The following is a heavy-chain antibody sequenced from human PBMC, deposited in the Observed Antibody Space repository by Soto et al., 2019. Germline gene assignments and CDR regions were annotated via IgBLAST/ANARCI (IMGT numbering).Heavy chain of an antibody. CDR3: ARVRRGLEPLFRPRYGMDV. D-gene: IGHD1-1*01. CDR2: FSSSGSRT. Sequence: EVQLVESGGGLVQPGGSLRLSCAASGFTFSSYEMNWVRQVPGKGLEWVSYFSSSGSRTFYADSVKGRFTISRDNAKNSLYLQMNSLRAEDTAVYYCARVRRGLEPLFRPRYGMDVWGQGTTVTVSS. V-gene: IGHV3-48*03. J-gene: IGHJ6*02. CDR1: GFTFSSYE.